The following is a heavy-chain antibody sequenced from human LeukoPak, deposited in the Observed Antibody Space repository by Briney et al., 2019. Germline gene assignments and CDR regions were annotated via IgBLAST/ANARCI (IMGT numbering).Heavy chain of an antibody. J-gene: IGHJ6*03. CDR3: AKGSKLVVITRDHYMAV. V-gene: IGHV3-48*03. Sequence: GGSLRLSCAASGFTFSSYEMNWVRQAPGKGLEWVSYITSSGSTRYYADSVKGRFTISRDNSKNTLYLQMNSLRAGDTAVYYCAKGSKLVVITRDHYMAVWGKGTTVTISS. D-gene: IGHD3-22*01. CDR2: ITSSGSTR. CDR1: GFTFSSYE.